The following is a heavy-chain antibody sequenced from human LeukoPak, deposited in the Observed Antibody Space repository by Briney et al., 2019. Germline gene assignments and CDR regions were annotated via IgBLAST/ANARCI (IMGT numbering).Heavy chain of an antibody. V-gene: IGHV3-7*01. D-gene: IGHD5-12*01. Sequence: PGGSLRLSCAASGFTFSSYWMSWVRQAPGKGLEWVANIKQDGSEKYYVDSVKGRFTISRDNAKNSLYLQMNSLRAEDTAVYYCARDITASSYDSFGYWGQGTLVTVSS. CDR1: GFTFSSYW. CDR2: IKQDGSEK. CDR3: ARDITASSYDSFGY. J-gene: IGHJ4*02.